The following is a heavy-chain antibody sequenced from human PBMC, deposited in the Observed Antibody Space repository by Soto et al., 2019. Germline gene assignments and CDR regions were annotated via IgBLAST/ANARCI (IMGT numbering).Heavy chain of an antibody. Sequence: GGSLRLSSADSGFTFSSYEMNWFRQAPGKGLEWVSYISSSGSTIYYADSVKGRFTISRDNAKNSLYLQMNSLRAEDTAVYYCARESPLAAAGTPPDYWGQGTLVTVSS. D-gene: IGHD6-13*01. J-gene: IGHJ4*02. CDR2: ISSSGSTI. CDR1: GFTFSSYE. V-gene: IGHV3-48*03. CDR3: ARESPLAAAGTPPDY.